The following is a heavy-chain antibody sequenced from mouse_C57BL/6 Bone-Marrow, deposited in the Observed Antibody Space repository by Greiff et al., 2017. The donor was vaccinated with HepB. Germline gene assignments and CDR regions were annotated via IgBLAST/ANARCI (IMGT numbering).Heavy chain of an antibody. D-gene: IGHD2-10*01. J-gene: IGHJ3*01. Sequence: VQLQQSGPGLVQPSQSLSITCTASGFSLTSSCVHWVRQSPGKGLEWLGVIWRGGGTDYNAAFISRLSISKDNSKSQVVFKMNSLQADDTAIYYCARAYPGFAYWGQGTPVTVSA. CDR1: GFSLTSSC. CDR3: ARAYPGFAY. CDR2: IWRGGGT. V-gene: IGHV2-2*01.